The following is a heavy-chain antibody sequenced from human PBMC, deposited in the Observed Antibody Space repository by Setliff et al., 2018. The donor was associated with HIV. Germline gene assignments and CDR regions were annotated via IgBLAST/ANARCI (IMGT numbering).Heavy chain of an antibody. V-gene: IGHV3-15*01. Sequence: LSCAGSGFTFTDAWLSWVRQAPGKGLEWVARIKSKTNGGDGTADYATPVRGRFTISRDESRDTVYLQMNSLKTEDTAMYYCTTAPFTMIIVDINKGAFDIWGQGTMVTVS. D-gene: IGHD3-22*01. CDR2: IKSKTNGGDGTA. CDR3: TTAPFTMIIVDINKGAFDI. CDR1: GFTFTDAW. J-gene: IGHJ3*02.